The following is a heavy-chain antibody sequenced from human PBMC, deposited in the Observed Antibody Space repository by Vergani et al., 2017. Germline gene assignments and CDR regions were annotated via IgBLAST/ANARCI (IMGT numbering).Heavy chain of an antibody. D-gene: IGHD1-26*01. Sequence: VQLQQWGAGLLKPSETLSLTCAVYGGSFSGYYWSWIRQPPGKGLEWIGEINHSGSTNYNPSLKSRVTISVDTSKNQFSLKLSSVTAADTAVYYCARDFELQRWGQGTLVTVSS. J-gene: IGHJ4*02. CDR2: INHSGST. CDR1: GGSFSGYY. CDR3: ARDFELQR. V-gene: IGHV4-34*01.